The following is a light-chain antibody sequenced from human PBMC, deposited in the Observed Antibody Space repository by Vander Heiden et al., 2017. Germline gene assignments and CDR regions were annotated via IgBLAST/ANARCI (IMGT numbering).Light chain of an antibody. CDR3: QQYNTGPRST. V-gene: IGKV3-15*01. J-gene: IGKJ1*01. CDR2: GAS. CDR1: QSVSSN. Sequence: EIVMTPSPATLSVSPGAGATLPCRASQSVSSNLSWYQQKPGQPPRLVIYGASTRTTGIPARFSCSGSGTEFTLTISSLQSEDFAVYYCQQYNTGPRSTFPHETKVGI.